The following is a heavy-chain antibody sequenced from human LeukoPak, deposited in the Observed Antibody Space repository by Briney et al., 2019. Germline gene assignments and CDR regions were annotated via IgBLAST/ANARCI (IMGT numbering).Heavy chain of an antibody. CDR2: INWNGGST. Sequence: GGSLRLSCAASGFTFDDYGMSWVRQAPGKGLEWVSGINWNGGSTGYADSVKGRFTISRDNAKNSLYLQMNSLRAEDTALYYCAGAQVEGYYMDVWGKGTTVTVSS. CDR1: GFTFDDYG. J-gene: IGHJ6*03. CDR3: AGAQVEGYYMDV. V-gene: IGHV3-20*04.